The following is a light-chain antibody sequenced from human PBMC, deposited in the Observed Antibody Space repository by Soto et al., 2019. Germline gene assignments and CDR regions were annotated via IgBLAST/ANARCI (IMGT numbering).Light chain of an antibody. CDR3: TQGLQTPLT. V-gene: IGKV2-28*01. Sequence: IVMTQSPLSLPVTPGGPASISCRSSQSLLHSNGYNYLDWYLQKPGQSPQLLIYLGSNRASGVPDRFSGSGSGTDFTLKISRVEAEDVGVYYCTQGLQTPLTFGGGTKVEIK. J-gene: IGKJ4*01. CDR1: QSLLHSNGYNY. CDR2: LGS.